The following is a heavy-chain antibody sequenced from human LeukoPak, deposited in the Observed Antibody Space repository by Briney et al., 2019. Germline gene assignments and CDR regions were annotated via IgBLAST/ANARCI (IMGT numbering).Heavy chain of an antibody. CDR3: ARAYYYGSGSYGLDY. V-gene: IGHV4-4*07. Sequence: KPSETLSLTCTVSGGSISSYHWSWIRQPAGKGLEWIGRIYTSGSTNYNPSLKSRVTMSVDTSKNQFSLKLTSVTAADTAVYYCARAYYYGSGSYGLDYWGQGTLVTVSS. D-gene: IGHD3-10*01. J-gene: IGHJ4*02. CDR1: GGSISSYH. CDR2: IYTSGST.